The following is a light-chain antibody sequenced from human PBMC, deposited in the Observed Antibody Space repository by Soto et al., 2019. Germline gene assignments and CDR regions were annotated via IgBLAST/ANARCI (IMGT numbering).Light chain of an antibody. CDR2: GAS. V-gene: IGKV3-20*01. CDR1: QSVSSSD. J-gene: IGKJ1*01. CDR3: QQYGSSPRT. Sequence: EIVLTQSPGTLSLSPGERATLSCRAIQSVSSSDLAWYQQKAGQAPRLLIYGASRRATGIPDRFSGSGSATDFTLTISRLEPEDFAVYYCQQYGSSPRTFGQGTKVDIK.